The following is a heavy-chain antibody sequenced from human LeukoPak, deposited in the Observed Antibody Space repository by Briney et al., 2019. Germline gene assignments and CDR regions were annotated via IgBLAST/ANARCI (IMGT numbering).Heavy chain of an antibody. CDR2: INWNGGST. Sequence: PGGSLRLSCAASGLTLDNYGMSWVRQAPGKGLEWVSGINWNGGSTSYADSVKGRFTISRDNPKNSLYLHMNSLRAEDTAFYYCARLASSTSIYYMDVWGKGTTVTVSS. D-gene: IGHD2-2*01. CDR1: GLTLDNYG. V-gene: IGHV3-20*04. J-gene: IGHJ6*03. CDR3: ARLASSTSIYYMDV.